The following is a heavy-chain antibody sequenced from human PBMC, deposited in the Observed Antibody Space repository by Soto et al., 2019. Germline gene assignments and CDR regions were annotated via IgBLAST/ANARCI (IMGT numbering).Heavy chain of an antibody. J-gene: IGHJ4*02. D-gene: IGHD1-26*01. Sequence: QVQLVESGGGVVQPGKSLRLSYVASGFTFNTFAMEWVRQAPGKGLEWVATIWSDASDKKYADSVKGRFTISRDNSKNTLFLQMNSLRGEDTAIYFCARYLRSGTYRPPAYWGQGTLVTVSS. CDR2: IWSDASDK. CDR1: GFTFNTFA. V-gene: IGHV3-33*01. CDR3: ARYLRSGTYRPPAY.